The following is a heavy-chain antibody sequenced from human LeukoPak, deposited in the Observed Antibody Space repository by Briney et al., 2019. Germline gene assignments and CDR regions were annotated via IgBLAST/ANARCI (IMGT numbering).Heavy chain of an antibody. CDR2: IYTSGST. V-gene: IGHV4-61*02. CDR1: GGSISSGSYY. J-gene: IGHJ3*02. CDR3: ARAYGDYDDAFDI. Sequence: PSETLSLTCTVSGGSISSGSYYWSWIRQPAGKGLEWIGRIYTSGSTNYNPSLKSRVTISVDTSKNQFSLKLSSVTAADTAVYYCARAYGDYDDAFDIWGQGTMVTVSS. D-gene: IGHD4-17*01.